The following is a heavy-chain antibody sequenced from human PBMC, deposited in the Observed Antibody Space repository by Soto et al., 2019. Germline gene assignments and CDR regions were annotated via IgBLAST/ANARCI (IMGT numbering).Heavy chain of an antibody. Sequence: EVQLVESGGGLVKPGGSLRLSCAASGFTFSSYTLNWVRQAPGKGLECVSSISSSSSYISYADSVKGRFTISRDNAKNSLYLQMNSLRVDDTAVYYCARVAGHATESFDYWGQGTLVTVSS. D-gene: IGHD6-13*01. CDR1: GFTFSSYT. CDR3: ARVAGHATESFDY. CDR2: ISSSSSYI. J-gene: IGHJ4*02. V-gene: IGHV3-21*01.